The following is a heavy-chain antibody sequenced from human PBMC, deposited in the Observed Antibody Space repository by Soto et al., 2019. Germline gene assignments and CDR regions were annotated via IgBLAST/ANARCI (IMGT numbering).Heavy chain of an antibody. D-gene: IGHD4-17*01. Sequence: PSETLSLTCTVSGGSITSYYWNWIRQPPGKGLEWIAYIHHSGNTNYNPSLKSRATISVDTSKTQFSLELTSVTAADAVVYYCGRQVRRGLRYLLDPWGQGTLVTVSS. J-gene: IGHJ5*02. V-gene: IGHV4-59*08. CDR2: IHHSGNT. CDR3: GRQVRRGLRYLLDP. CDR1: GGSITSYY.